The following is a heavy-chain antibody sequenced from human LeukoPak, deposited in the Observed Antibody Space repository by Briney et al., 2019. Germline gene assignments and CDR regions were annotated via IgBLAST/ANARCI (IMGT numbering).Heavy chain of an antibody. J-gene: IGHJ4*02. CDR1: GFTFSTYW. D-gene: IGHD4-17*01. Sequence: PGGSLRLSCAASGFTFSTYWMHWVRQAPGKGLVWVSRIKSDGSTNYADSVKGRFTISRDNAKNSLYLQMNSLRAEDTALYYCARDLYGDYAYDYWGQGTLVTVSS. CDR2: IKSDGST. V-gene: IGHV3-74*01. CDR3: ARDLYGDYAYDY.